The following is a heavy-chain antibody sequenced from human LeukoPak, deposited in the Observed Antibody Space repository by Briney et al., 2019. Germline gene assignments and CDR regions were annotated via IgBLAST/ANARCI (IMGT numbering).Heavy chain of an antibody. CDR1: GFTFSSYA. D-gene: IGHD3-22*01. Sequence: GGSLRLSCAASGFTFSSYAMSWVRQAPGKGLEWVSAISGSGASTYYADSVKGRFTISRDNSKNTLYLQMNRLRAEDTAVYYCAKDLRIVVVKFDYWGQGTLVTVSS. V-gene: IGHV3-23*01. CDR2: ISGSGAST. CDR3: AKDLRIVVVKFDY. J-gene: IGHJ4*02.